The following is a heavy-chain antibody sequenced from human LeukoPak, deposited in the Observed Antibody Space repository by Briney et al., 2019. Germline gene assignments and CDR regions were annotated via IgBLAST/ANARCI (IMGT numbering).Heavy chain of an antibody. J-gene: IGHJ4*02. Sequence: PGGSLRLSCVASGFTFSDYWMSWVRQAPGKGLEWVANIKQDGSEIYYVASVKGRSTISRDNTKNSLYLQMNSLRAEDTAVYYCARRYFDSWGQGTLVTVSS. CDR2: IKQDGSEI. V-gene: IGHV3-7*01. CDR1: GFTFSDYW. CDR3: ARRYFDS.